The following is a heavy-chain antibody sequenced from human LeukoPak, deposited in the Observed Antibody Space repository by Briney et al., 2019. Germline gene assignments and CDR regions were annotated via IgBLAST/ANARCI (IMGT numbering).Heavy chain of an antibody. Sequence: ASVKVSCKASGYTFTSYGISWVRQAPGQGLEWMGWISAYNGNTNYAQKLQGRVTVTTDTSTSTAYMELRSLRSDDTAVYYCARDSTYYDILTGPHPSGYWGQGTLVTVSS. CDR3: ARDSTYYDILTGPHPSGY. J-gene: IGHJ4*02. V-gene: IGHV1-18*01. D-gene: IGHD3-9*01. CDR1: GYTFTSYG. CDR2: ISAYNGNT.